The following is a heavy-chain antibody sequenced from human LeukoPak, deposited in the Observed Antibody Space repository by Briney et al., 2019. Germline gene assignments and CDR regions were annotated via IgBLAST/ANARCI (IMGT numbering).Heavy chain of an antibody. CDR1: GGSFSGYY. CDR3: ARGTYYYDSSGYGMDV. CDR2: INHSGNT. J-gene: IGHJ6*02. D-gene: IGHD3-22*01. V-gene: IGHV4-34*01. Sequence: SETLSLTCAVYGGSFSGYYWSWIRQPPGKGLEWIGEINHSGNTNYNPSLKSRVTISVDTSKNQFSLKLSSVTAADTAVYYCARGTYYYDSSGYGMDVWGQGTTVTVSS.